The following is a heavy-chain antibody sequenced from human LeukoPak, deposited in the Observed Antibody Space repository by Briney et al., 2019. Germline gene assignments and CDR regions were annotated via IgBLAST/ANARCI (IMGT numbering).Heavy chain of an antibody. V-gene: IGHV4-61*02. CDR1: GGSISSGSYY. Sequence: SETLSLTCTVSGGSISSGSYYWSWIRQPAGKGPEWIGRIYTSGSTNYNPSLKSRVTISVDTSKNQFSLKLSSVTAADTAVYYCARGGVSKPQSIAVCYFDYWGQGTLVTVSS. CDR2: IYTSGST. CDR3: ARGGVSKPQSIAVCYFDY. D-gene: IGHD6-19*01. J-gene: IGHJ4*02.